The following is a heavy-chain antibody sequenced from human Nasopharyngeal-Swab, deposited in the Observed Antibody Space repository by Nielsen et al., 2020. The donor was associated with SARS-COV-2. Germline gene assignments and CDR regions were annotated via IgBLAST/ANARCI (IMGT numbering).Heavy chain of an antibody. V-gene: IGHV4-39*01. J-gene: IGHJ3*02. CDR2: IYHSGST. CDR1: GGSISSGSYY. Sequence: SETLSLTCTVSGGSISSGSYYWGWIRQPPGKGLEWIGSIYHSGSTYYNPSLKSRVTISVDTSKNQFSLKLSSVTAADTAVYYCARHGFRQLERFLMAFDIWGQGTMVTVSS. CDR3: ARHGFRQLERFLMAFDI. D-gene: IGHD1-1*01.